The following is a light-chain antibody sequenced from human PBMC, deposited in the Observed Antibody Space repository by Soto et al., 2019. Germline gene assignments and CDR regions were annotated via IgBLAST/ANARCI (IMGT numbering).Light chain of an antibody. CDR3: MQALQTPPWT. CDR1: QSLLHSNGYNY. V-gene: IGKV2-28*01. J-gene: IGKJ1*01. Sequence: DIMMTQSPLSLPVTPGEPASISCRSSQSLLHSNGYNYLDWYLQKPGQSPQLLIYLGSNRASGVADRFSGSGSGTDFTLKISRVEAEDVGVYYCMQALQTPPWTFGQGTEVDIK. CDR2: LGS.